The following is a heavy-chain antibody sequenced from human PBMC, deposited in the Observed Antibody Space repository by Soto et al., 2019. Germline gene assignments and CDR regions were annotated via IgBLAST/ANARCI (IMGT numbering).Heavy chain of an antibody. D-gene: IGHD6-19*01. CDR1: GFTFDGYA. CDR2: ISWNSGSI. V-gene: IGHV3-9*01. CDR3: AKDIGIAVADTLDY. Sequence: SLRLSCAASGFTFDGYAMHGVRQAPGKGLEWVSGISWNSGSIGYADSVKGRFTISRDNAKNSLYLQMNSLRAEDTALYYCAKDIGIAVADTLDYWGQGTLVTVSS. J-gene: IGHJ4*02.